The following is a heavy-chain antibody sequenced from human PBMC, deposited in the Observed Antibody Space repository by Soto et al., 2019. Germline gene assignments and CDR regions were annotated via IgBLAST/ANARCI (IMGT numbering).Heavy chain of an antibody. Sequence: EVQLLESGGGLVQPGGSLRRSCAASGFTFGSYAMSWVRQSPGKGLEWVSSIGAGYGTYYADSVKGRFTISRDNSKNTLYLQMNSLRAEDTAIYYCATPYSSSWFSPFDYWGQGSLVTVSS. CDR1: GFTFGSYA. CDR2: IGAGYGT. D-gene: IGHD6-13*01. J-gene: IGHJ4*02. CDR3: ATPYSSSWFSPFDY. V-gene: IGHV3-23*01.